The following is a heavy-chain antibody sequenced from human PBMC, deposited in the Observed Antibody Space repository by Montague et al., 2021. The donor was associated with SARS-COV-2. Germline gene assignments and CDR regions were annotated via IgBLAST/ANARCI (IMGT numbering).Heavy chain of an antibody. Sequence: SETLSLTCAVYGGSFSGYYWSWIRQPPGKGLEWIGEIDHSGSTNYNPSLKSRVTISVDTSKNQFSLKLSSVTAADTAVYYCARGGGYSYGSLDYWGQGTLVTVPS. V-gene: IGHV4-34*01. CDR2: IDHSGST. J-gene: IGHJ4*02. CDR3: ARGGGYSYGSLDY. CDR1: GGSFSGYY. D-gene: IGHD5-18*01.